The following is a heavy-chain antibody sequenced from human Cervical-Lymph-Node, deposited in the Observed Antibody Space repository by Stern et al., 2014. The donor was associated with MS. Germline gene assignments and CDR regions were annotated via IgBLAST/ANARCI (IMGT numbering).Heavy chain of an antibody. CDR2: IIPIFGTS. V-gene: IGHV1-69*01. Sequence: EQLVESGAEVKKPGSSVKVSCKASGGTFTSNAVSWVRQAPGHGLEWMGGIIPIFGTSNYAQIFQGRVTLTADASTSTVYMELSSLRSEDTAVYYCARDAGIAVAGTGPYYFDFWGQGTLVTVSS. CDR3: ARDAGIAVAGTGPYYFDF. CDR1: GGTFTSNA. D-gene: IGHD6-19*01. J-gene: IGHJ4*02.